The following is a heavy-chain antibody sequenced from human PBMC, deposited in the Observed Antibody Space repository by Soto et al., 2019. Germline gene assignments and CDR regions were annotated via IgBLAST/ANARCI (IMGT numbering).Heavy chain of an antibody. Sequence: ASVKVSCKASGGTFSSYAISWVRQAPGQGLEWMGGIIPIFGTANYAQKFQGRVTITADESPSTAYMELSSLRSEDTAVYYCARDKQGYCSSTSCYYNYYYGMDVWGQGTTVTVSS. J-gene: IGHJ6*02. D-gene: IGHD2-2*01. V-gene: IGHV1-69*13. CDR2: IIPIFGTA. CDR1: GGTFSSYA. CDR3: ARDKQGYCSSTSCYYNYYYGMDV.